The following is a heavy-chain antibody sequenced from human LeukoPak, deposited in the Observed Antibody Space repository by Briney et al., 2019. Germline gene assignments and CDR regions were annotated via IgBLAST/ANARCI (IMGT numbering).Heavy chain of an antibody. Sequence: PGGSLRLSCAASGFSFSYYWTHWVRQVPGKGLVWVSRVNNDGSITSYADSVKGRFTISRDNAKNTLFLQMSSLRADDTAVYYCARDGPYDILTGYPGDYWGRGTLVTVSS. V-gene: IGHV3-74*01. D-gene: IGHD3-9*01. J-gene: IGHJ4*02. CDR2: VNNDGSIT. CDR1: GFSFSYYW. CDR3: ARDGPYDILTGYPGDY.